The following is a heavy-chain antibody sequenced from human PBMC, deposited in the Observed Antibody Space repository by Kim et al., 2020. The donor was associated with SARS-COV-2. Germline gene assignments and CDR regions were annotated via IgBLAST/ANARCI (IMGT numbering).Heavy chain of an antibody. Sequence: SETLSLTCAVYGGSFSGHYWTWIRQPPGKGLEWIWEIDHDANSNYNPSLKSRVTMSVDTSKNQFSLKLDSVTDADAAVYYCARGLVGANAVIDFWGQGTL. V-gene: IGHV4-34*01. J-gene: IGHJ4*02. CDR1: GGSFSGHY. D-gene: IGHD1-26*01. CDR3: ARGLVGANAVIDF. CDR2: IDHDANS.